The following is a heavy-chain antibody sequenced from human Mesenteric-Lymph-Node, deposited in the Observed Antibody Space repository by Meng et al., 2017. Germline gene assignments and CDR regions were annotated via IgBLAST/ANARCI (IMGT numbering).Heavy chain of an antibody. J-gene: IGHJ3*02. CDR2: IIPIFGTA. CDR1: GGTFSSYA. CDR3: ARVREYCSGGSCYGDAFDI. V-gene: IGHV1-69*06. Sequence: SVKVSCKASGGTFSSYAISWVRQAPGQGLEWMGGIIPIFGTANYAQKFQGRVTITADKSTSTAYMELSSLRSEDTAVYYCARVREYCSGGSCYGDAFDIWGQGTMVTVSS. D-gene: IGHD2-15*01.